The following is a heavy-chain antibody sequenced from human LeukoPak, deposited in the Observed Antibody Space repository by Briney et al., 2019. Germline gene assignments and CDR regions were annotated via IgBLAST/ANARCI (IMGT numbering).Heavy chain of an antibody. Sequence: GGSLRLSCAASGFIFRNYSMTWVRQAPGKGLEWVSYISSSSSTIYYADSVKGRFTISRDNAKNSLYLQMNSLRAEDTAVYYCASGYSSSWYDFDYWGQGTLVTVSS. V-gene: IGHV3-48*04. CDR1: GFIFRNYS. CDR3: ASGYSSSWYDFDY. J-gene: IGHJ4*02. CDR2: ISSSSSTI. D-gene: IGHD6-13*01.